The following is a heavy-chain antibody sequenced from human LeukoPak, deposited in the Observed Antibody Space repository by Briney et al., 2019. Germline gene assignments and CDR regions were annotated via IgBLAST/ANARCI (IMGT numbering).Heavy chain of an antibody. CDR1: GFTVSSNY. D-gene: IGHD6-13*01. V-gene: IGHV3-66*01. CDR2: IYSGGST. CDR3: AREGSSSWHYFDY. Sequence: GGSLRLSCAASGFTVSSNYMSWVRQAPGKGLEWVSVIYSGGSTYYADSVKGRFTISRDNSKNTLYLQMNSLRAEDTAVYYCAREGSSSWHYFDYWGQGTLVTVSS. J-gene: IGHJ4*02.